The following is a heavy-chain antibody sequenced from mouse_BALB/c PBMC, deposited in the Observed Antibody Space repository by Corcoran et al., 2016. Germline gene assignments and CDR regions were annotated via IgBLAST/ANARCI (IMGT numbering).Heavy chain of an antibody. CDR3: ARATATGY. D-gene: IGHD1-2*01. Sequence: EVQLQQSGAELVRPGALVKLSCKASGFNIKDYYMHWVKQRPEQGLAWIGWIDPENGNTIYDPKFQGKASITADTSSNTAYLQLSSLTSEDTAVYYCARATATGYWGQGTTLTVSS. J-gene: IGHJ2*01. CDR1: GFNIKDYY. V-gene: IGHV14-1*02. CDR2: IDPENGNT.